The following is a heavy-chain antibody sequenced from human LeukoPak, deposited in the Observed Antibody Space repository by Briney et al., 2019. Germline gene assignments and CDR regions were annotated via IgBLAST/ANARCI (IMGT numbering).Heavy chain of an antibody. V-gene: IGHV1-24*01. CDR1: GYTLTELS. Sequence: ASVKVSCKVSGYTLTELSMHWVRQAPGKGLEWMGGFDPEDGETIYAQKFQGRVTITADKSTSTAYMELSSLRSEDTAVYYCAREESRAARPLIAVDAFDIWGQGTMVTVSS. D-gene: IGHD6-6*01. CDR3: AREESRAARPLIAVDAFDI. CDR2: FDPEDGET. J-gene: IGHJ3*02.